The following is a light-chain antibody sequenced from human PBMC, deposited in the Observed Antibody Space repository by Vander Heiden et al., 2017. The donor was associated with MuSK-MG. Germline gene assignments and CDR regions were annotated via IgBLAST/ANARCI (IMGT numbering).Light chain of an antibody. CDR2: KVS. V-gene: IGKV2-30*01. J-gene: IGKJ1*01. Sequence: DVAMAQSPLSLPGTLGQPASISCRSSQSLVYSDGNTYLTWFQQRPGQSPRRLIYKVSSRDSGVPDRFSGSGSGTDFTLKISRVEAEDVGVYYCMQGTQWPWTFGQGTKVEIK. CDR1: QSLVYSDGNTY. CDR3: MQGTQWPWT.